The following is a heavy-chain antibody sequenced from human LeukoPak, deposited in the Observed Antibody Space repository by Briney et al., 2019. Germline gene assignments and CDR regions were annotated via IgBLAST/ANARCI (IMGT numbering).Heavy chain of an antibody. CDR3: ARDPSFDY. Sequence: ASVKASCKASGYTFTSYVINGVRQATGHGLEWMGWMNPYSGKTGYAQKFRGGVTITRNTSIPTAYMQLSNLRSENTAVYYCARDPSFDYSSQGTLVTVS. V-gene: IGHV1-8*01. CDR2: MNPYSGKT. CDR1: GYTFTSYV. J-gene: IGHJ4*02.